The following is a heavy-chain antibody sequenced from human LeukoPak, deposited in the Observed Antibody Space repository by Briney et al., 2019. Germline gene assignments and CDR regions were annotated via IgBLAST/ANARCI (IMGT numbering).Heavy chain of an antibody. CDR3: ARSGSGSYYNVHLFDY. D-gene: IGHD3-10*01. J-gene: IGHJ4*02. CDR2: IYYSGST. CDR1: GGSISCYY. V-gene: IGHV4-59*01. Sequence: TSETLSLTCTVSGGSISCYYWSWIRQPPGKGLEWIGYIYYSGSTNYNPSLKSRVTISVDTSKNQFSLKLSSVTAADTAVYYCARSGSGSYYNVHLFDYWGQGTLVTVSS.